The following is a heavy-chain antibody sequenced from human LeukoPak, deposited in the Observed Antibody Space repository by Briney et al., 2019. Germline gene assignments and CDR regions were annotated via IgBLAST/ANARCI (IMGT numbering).Heavy chain of an antibody. V-gene: IGHV4-39*01. CDR3: ARQNTVTTGY. CDR1: GGSISSSSYY. D-gene: IGHD4-17*01. J-gene: IGHJ4*02. Sequence: SETLSLTCTVSGGSISSSSYYWGWIRQPPGKGLEWIGSIYYSGSTYYNPFLKSRVTISVDTSKNQFSLKLSSVTAADTAVYYCARQNTVTTGYWGRGTLVTVSA. CDR2: IYYSGST.